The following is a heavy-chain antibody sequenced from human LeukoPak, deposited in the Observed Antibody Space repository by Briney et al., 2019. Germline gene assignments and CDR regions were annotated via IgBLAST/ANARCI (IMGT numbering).Heavy chain of an antibody. J-gene: IGHJ6*03. CDR3: ARRRPLVPYYYYYYIDV. V-gene: IGHV4-59*01. CDR1: VGSLSSYY. Sequence: PSQSLSLTRTVSVGSLSSYYWSCIPHPPRRGLECVVDISYSGGTSYNPSLTSRVTISVDTSKPQFSLKLSSVTAADTAVYYCARRRPLVPYYYYYYIDVWGKGTTVTVSS. CDR2: ISYSGGT. D-gene: IGHD3-9*01.